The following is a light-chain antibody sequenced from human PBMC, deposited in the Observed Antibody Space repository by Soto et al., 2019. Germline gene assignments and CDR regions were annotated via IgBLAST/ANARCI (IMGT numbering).Light chain of an antibody. CDR1: SSDVGGYNY. CDR2: DVS. Sequence: QSVLSQPASVSGSPGQSITISCTGTSSDVGGYNYVSWYQHHPGKAPKLMIYDVSTRPSGVSNRFSGSKSGNTASLTISGLQAEDEADYYCRSYTRSNTEVFGTGTKVTVL. J-gene: IGLJ1*01. CDR3: RSYTRSNTEV. V-gene: IGLV2-14*03.